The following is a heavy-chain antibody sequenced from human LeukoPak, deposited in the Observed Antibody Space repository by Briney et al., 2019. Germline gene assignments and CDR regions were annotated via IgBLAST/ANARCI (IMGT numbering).Heavy chain of an antibody. Sequence: GGSLRLSCAASGFTFNGYWMHWVRQAPGKGLVWVSRITNDGSSTTYADSVKGRFTISRDNSKNTLYLQMNSLRAEDTAIYYCAQPQWELRGLTDHWGQGTLVTVSS. V-gene: IGHV3-74*01. CDR2: ITNDGSST. D-gene: IGHD1-26*01. CDR1: GFTFNGYW. J-gene: IGHJ4*02. CDR3: AQPQWELRGLTDH.